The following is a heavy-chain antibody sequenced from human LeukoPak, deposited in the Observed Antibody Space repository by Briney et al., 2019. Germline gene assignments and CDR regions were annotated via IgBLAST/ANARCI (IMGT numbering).Heavy chain of an antibody. D-gene: IGHD3-22*01. CDR3: ARMAYYYDSSGPRPYWYFDL. CDR1: GGSISSGGYY. V-gene: IGHV4-31*03. J-gene: IGHJ2*01. Sequence: SETLSLTCTVSGGSISSGGYYWSWIRQQPGKGLEWIGYIYYSGSTYYNPSLKSRVTISVDTSKNQFSLKLSSVTAADTAVYYCARMAYYYDSSGPRPYWYFDLWGRGTLVTVSS. CDR2: IYYSGST.